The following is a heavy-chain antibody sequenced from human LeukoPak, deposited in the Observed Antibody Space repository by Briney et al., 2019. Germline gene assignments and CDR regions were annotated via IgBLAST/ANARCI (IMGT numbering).Heavy chain of an antibody. J-gene: IGHJ4*02. D-gene: IGHD1-14*01. Sequence: PGGSLRLSCAASGFTFSDYYMSWIRQAPGKGLVWVSRINTDGSSTNYADSVKGRFTISRDNAKNTLYLQMNSLRAEDTAVYHCVRGYLGIDYWGQGTLVTVSS. CDR3: VRGYLGIDY. CDR2: INTDGSST. V-gene: IGHV3-74*01. CDR1: GFTFSDYY.